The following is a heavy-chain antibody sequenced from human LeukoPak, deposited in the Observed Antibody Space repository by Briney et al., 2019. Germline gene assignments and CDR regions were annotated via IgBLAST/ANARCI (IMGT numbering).Heavy chain of an antibody. Sequence: GGSLRLSCAASGFTFDDYAMHWVRQAPGKGLEWVSGISWNSGSIGYADSVKGRFTFSRDNAKNSLYLQMNSLRAEDTALYYGKKDNSYGQIDYWGEGILVTVSS. CDR3: KKDNSYGQIDY. J-gene: IGHJ4*02. CDR2: ISWNSGSI. V-gene: IGHV3-9*01. CDR1: GFTFDDYA. D-gene: IGHD5-18*01.